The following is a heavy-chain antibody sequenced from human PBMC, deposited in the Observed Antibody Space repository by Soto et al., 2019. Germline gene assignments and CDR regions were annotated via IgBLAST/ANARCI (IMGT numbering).Heavy chain of an antibody. CDR2: VNPRSGGT. CDR3: ARVGSADYGSYGVDV. CDR1: GFTDYY. J-gene: IGHJ6*02. V-gene: IGHV1-2*04. D-gene: IGHD4-17*01. Sequence: QVQLVQSGTEVRKPGASVKVSCKASGFTDYYIHWVRQAPGQGLEWMAWVNPRSGGTKYAQKFQGWVAKTRDTFITTASMQLSRLQSDDTAVYSCARVGSADYGSYGVDVWGQGTTVTVSS.